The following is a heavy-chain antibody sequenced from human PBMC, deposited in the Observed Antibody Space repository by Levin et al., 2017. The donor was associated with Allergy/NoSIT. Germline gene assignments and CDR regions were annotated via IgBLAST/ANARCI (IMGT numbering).Heavy chain of an antibody. D-gene: IGHD3-3*01. CDR3: ARQLGNFWSGYNYFDY. J-gene: IGHJ4*02. V-gene: IGHV3-48*03. CDR2: ISSTGSTI. CDR1: FFPFLLSS. Sequence: LPFSSSFFPFLLSSLNWVRRAPGKGLEWVSYISSTGSTIYSADSVKGRFTLSRDNAKNSLYLHMNSLRAEDTAVYYCARQLGNFWSGYNYFDYWGQGTLVTVSS.